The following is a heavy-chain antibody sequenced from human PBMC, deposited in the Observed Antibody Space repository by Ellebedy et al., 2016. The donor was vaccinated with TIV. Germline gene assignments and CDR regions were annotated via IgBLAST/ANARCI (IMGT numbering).Heavy chain of an antibody. CDR3: ARRPTPHNVEMTTYYFDY. Sequence: PGGSLRLSCQGSGYSFTTRWIGWARQMPGKGLEWMGTIYPGDSANRYIPSFQGQITISADKSTSTDYMQWNSLKASDTAMYYCARRPTPHNVEMTTYYFDYWGQGTLVTVSS. V-gene: IGHV5-51*01. CDR1: GYSFTTRW. CDR2: IYPGDSAN. J-gene: IGHJ4*02. D-gene: IGHD5-24*01.